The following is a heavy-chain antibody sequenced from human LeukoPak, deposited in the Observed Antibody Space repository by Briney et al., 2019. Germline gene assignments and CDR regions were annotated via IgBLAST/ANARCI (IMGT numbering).Heavy chain of an antibody. CDR2: ISSSSSYI. Sequence: GGSLRLSCAASGFTFSSYSMNWVRQAPGKGLEWVSSISSSSSYIYYADSVKGRFTISRDNAKNSLYLLMNSLRAEDTAVYYCARDGRRAVAVDAFDIWGQGTMVTVSS. CDR3: ARDGRRAVAVDAFDI. CDR1: GFTFSSYS. D-gene: IGHD6-19*01. J-gene: IGHJ3*02. V-gene: IGHV3-21*01.